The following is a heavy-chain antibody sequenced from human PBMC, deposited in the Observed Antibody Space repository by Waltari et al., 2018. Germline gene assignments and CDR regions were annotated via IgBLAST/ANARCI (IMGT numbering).Heavy chain of an antibody. J-gene: IGHJ3*02. CDR1: GSTSITYI. V-gene: IGHV3-21*01. Sequence: EVQLVESGGGLVKPGGSLRLSCAASGSTSITYIMSWARQAPGKGLEWVSSISSSGSYMDYADSVKGRFTISRDNAKSSLHLQMNSLRAEDTAVYYCARPRGTGNDAFDIWGQGTMVTVSS. CDR2: ISSSGSYM. CDR3: ARPRGTGNDAFDI. D-gene: IGHD1-1*01.